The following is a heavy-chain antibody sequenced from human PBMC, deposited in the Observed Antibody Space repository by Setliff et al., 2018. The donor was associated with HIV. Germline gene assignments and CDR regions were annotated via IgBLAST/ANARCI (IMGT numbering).Heavy chain of an antibody. Sequence: SETLSLTCTVSGGSISSGGYYWSWIRHRPEKGLEWIGYIYYSGSTYYNPSLKSRVTISVDTSKNRFFLKFTSVTAADTAVYFCARERSYFYGSRSGYFDNWGQGTLVTVSS. J-gene: IGHJ4*02. CDR2: IYYSGST. CDR1: GGSISSGGYY. CDR3: ARERSYFYGSRSGYFDN. D-gene: IGHD3-10*01. V-gene: IGHV4-31*02.